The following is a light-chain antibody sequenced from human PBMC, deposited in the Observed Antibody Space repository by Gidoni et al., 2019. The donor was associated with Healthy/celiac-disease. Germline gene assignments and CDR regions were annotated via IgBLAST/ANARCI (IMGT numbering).Light chain of an antibody. CDR3: SSYTSSSTLV. V-gene: IGLV2-14*01. CDR1: SSDVGAYNY. CDR2: DDS. J-gene: IGLJ2*01. Sequence: QSALTQPASVSVSPGQSITISCTGTSSDVGAYNYVAWYQQHPSKATKPRIYDDSNRPSGVSNRFSGSKYGNTASLTISGHQAEDEADYYCSSYTSSSTLVFGGGTKLTVL.